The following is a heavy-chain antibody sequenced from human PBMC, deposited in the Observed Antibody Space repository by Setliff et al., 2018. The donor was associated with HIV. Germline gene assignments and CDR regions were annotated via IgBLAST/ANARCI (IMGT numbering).Heavy chain of an antibody. CDR2: IYHTGSP. V-gene: IGHV4-38-2*01. CDR3: ARRNSGWYDAFDI. D-gene: IGHD6-19*01. Sequence: SETLSLTCDVSGFSISSRYYWGWIRQSPGKGLEWIGNIYHTGSPYYNPSLNDRATISLDTSKNQFSLKLNSVTAADTAVYHCARRNSGWYDAFDIWGQGTMVTVSS. J-gene: IGHJ3*02. CDR1: GFSISSRYY.